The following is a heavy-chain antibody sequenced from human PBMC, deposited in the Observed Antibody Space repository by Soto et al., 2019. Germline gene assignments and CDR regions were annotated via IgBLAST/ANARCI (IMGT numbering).Heavy chain of an antibody. Sequence: QVQLVQSGAEEKKPGASVKVSCKASGYTFTSYAIHWVRQAPGQRLEWMGWINAGNGNTKYSQKFQGRVTITRDTSASTSYMELSSLKSEDTAVYYCARGDWWLFDYWGQGTLVTVSS. V-gene: IGHV1-3*05. J-gene: IGHJ4*02. D-gene: IGHD2-8*02. CDR1: GYTFTSYA. CDR3: ARGDWWLFDY. CDR2: INAGNGNT.